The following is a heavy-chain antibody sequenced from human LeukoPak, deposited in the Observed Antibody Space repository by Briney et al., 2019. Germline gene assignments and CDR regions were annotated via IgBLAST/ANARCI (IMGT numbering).Heavy chain of an antibody. CDR1: GGTFSSYA. CDR3: ARARVAFRKYSSSGGAFDI. CDR2: IIPIFGTA. D-gene: IGHD6-6*01. J-gene: IGHJ3*02. Sequence: ASVKVSCKASGGTFSSYAISWVRQAPGQGLEWMGGIIPIFGTANYAQKFQGRVTITTDESTSTAYMELSSLRSEDTAVYYCARARVAFRKYSSSGGAFDIWGQGTMVTVSS. V-gene: IGHV1-69*05.